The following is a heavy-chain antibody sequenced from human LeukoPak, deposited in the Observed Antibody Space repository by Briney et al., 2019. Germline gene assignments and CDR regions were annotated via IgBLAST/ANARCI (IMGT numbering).Heavy chain of an antibody. Sequence: GGSLRLSCTTSGFSFSNYGMHWVRQAPGMGLEWVAFIRYDGSDKFYADSVKGRFTISRDNSKNTLYLLMNSLRAEDSAVYYCAKEGYSYGLDYYFDYWGQGTLVTVSS. V-gene: IGHV3-30*02. CDR1: GFSFSNYG. CDR2: IRYDGSDK. CDR3: AKEGYSYGLDYYFDY. J-gene: IGHJ4*02. D-gene: IGHD5-18*01.